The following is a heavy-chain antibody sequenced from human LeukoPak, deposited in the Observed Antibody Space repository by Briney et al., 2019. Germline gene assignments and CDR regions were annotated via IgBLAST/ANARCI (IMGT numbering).Heavy chain of an antibody. V-gene: IGHV3-23*01. D-gene: IGHD1-26*01. CDR3: VKESPYPVGGTNRIYYFDN. CDR2: INGPGTT. J-gene: IGHJ4*02. CDR1: GFTFIRYA. Sequence: GGSLRLSCAASGFTFIRYAMSWVRQAPGKGLEWVSAINGPGTTFYADIVKGRFSVSRDISKNTLSLEMNSLRADDTAVYYCVKESPYPVGGTNRIYYFDNWGQGTLVTVSS.